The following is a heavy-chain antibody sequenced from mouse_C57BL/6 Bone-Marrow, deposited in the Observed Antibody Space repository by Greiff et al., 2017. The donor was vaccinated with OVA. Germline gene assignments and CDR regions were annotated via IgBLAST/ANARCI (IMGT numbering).Heavy chain of an antibody. CDR1: GYTFTSYT. D-gene: IGHD1-1*01. Sequence: VQLQQSGAELARPGASVKMSCKASGYTFTSYTMHWVKQRPGQGLEWIGYINPSSGYTKYNQKFKDKATLTADKSSSTAYMQLSSLTSEDSAVYYCARHGKDWYFDVWGTGTTVTVSS. CDR3: ARHGKDWYFDV. CDR2: INPSSGYT. J-gene: IGHJ1*03. V-gene: IGHV1-4*01.